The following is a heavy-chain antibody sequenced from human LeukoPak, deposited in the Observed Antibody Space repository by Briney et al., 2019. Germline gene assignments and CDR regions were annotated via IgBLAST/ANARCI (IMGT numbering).Heavy chain of an antibody. CDR1: GFSISSAYY. J-gene: IGHJ5*02. CDR3: VREAYGDDGGWLDP. V-gene: IGHV4-38-2*02. Sequence: SETLSLTCIVSGFSISSAYYWGWVRQPPGKGLEWIGNFDHSGNTYYNPSLKSRTAMSSDTSKNHFSLKLTSVTAADTAVYYCVREAYGDDGGWLDPWGQGILVTVSS. CDR2: FDHSGNT. D-gene: IGHD4-17*01.